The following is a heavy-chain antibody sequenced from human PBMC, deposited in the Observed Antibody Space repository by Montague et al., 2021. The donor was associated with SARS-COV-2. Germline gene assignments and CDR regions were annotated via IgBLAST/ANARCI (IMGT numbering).Heavy chain of an antibody. CDR1: GGSISSSSYY. D-gene: IGHD1-1*01. CDR3: ARRVTGTTVHYYYYGMDV. V-gene: IGHV4-39*01. CDR2: IYYSGST. J-gene: IGHJ6*02. Sequence: SETLSLTCTVSGGSISSSSYYWGWIRQPPGKGLEWIGSIYYSGSTYYNPSLKSRITISVDTSKNQFSLTLSSVTAADTALYYCARRVTGTTVHYYYYGMDVWGQGTTVAVSS.